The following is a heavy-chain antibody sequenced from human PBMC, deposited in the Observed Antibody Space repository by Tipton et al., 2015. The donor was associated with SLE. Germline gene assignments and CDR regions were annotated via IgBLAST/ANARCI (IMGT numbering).Heavy chain of an antibody. J-gene: IGHJ4*02. CDR2: INHRGST. D-gene: IGHD5-18*01. Sequence: TLSLTCAVYGGSFSGYYWSWIRQPPGKGLEWIGEINHRGSTNYNPSLKSRVTISVDTSKNQFSLKLSSVTAADTAVYYCAREEGYGQGYWGQGTLVTVSS. V-gene: IGHV4-34*01. CDR3: AREEGYGQGY. CDR1: GGSFSGYY.